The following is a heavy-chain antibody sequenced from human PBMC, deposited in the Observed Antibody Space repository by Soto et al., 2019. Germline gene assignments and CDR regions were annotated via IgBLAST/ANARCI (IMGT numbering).Heavy chain of an antibody. V-gene: IGHV2-5*02. CDR2: VYWDDDK. CDR1: RFSLSTSGAG. Sequence: GXTLVSPTQTLTXTCTFSRFSLSTSGAGVVWIRQPPPKALEWLAVVYWDDDKRYITSLKSRLNITKDTPKNQVVLTMTNMDTVETDTYSCGYRFYGGWLTGSYYDYWGPGTLGTVSS. CDR3: GYRFYGGWLTGSYYDY. J-gene: IGHJ4*02. D-gene: IGHD7-27*01.